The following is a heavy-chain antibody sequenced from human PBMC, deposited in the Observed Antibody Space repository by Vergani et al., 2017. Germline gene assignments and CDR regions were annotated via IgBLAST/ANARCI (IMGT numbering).Heavy chain of an antibody. CDR2: ISGYNGNT. CDR1: SYSFNSYG. V-gene: IGHV1-18*01. Sequence: QVQLVQSGAEMKKPGASVNVSCKTSSYSFNSYGINWVRQAPGQGLEWLGWISGYNGNTNYAQKLQGRVTMTTDTSTSKAYMELRNLRSDDTAVYYCARRVPFSAFEGQMLCYGLDVWGQGTTVTVSS. J-gene: IGHJ6*02. D-gene: IGHD2-2*01. CDR3: ARRVPFSAFEGQMLCYGLDV.